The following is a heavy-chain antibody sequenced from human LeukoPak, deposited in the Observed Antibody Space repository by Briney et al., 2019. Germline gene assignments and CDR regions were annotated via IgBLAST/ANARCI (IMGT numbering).Heavy chain of an antibody. V-gene: IGHV4-34*01. CDR1: GWSFSGHS. CDR3: PRDLAPFDR. J-gene: IGHJ4*02. CDR2: INHSGST. Sequence: SETLSLTCEVYGWSFSGHSWSWIRQPPGKGLEWIGEINHSGSTNYKPSLKSRVIISLDTSKNQFSLKLSSVTAADTALSYCPRDLAPFDRWGQGTLVTVSS.